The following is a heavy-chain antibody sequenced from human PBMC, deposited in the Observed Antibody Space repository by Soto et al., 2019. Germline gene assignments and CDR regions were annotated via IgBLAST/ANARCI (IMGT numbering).Heavy chain of an antibody. D-gene: IGHD3-16*01. CDR1: GYIFVNYG. V-gene: IGHV1-18*01. CDR2: ISPYTGNT. Sequence: QVQLVQSGDEVKKPGASVKVSCKASGYIFVNYGIAWVRQAPGQGLEWMGWISPYTGNTHSATQVQGGLTMTTDTSTSTAYMALGSLTSDDTAVYYCVMVDNYVTPTPQDVWGQGTTVTVSS. J-gene: IGHJ6*02. CDR3: VMVDNYVTPTPQDV.